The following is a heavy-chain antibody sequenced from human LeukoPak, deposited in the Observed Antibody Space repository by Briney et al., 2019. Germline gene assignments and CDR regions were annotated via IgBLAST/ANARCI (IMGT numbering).Heavy chain of an antibody. CDR3: ARGRKGGYPY. J-gene: IGHJ4*02. V-gene: IGHV4-61*02. D-gene: IGHD5-12*01. Sequence: PSETLSLTCTVSGGSISSGSYYWSWIRQPAGKGLEWIGRIYTSGSTNYNPSLKSRVTISVDTSKNQFSLKLSSVTAADTAVYYCARGRKGGYPYWGQGTLVTVSS. CDR1: GGSISSGSYY. CDR2: IYTSGST.